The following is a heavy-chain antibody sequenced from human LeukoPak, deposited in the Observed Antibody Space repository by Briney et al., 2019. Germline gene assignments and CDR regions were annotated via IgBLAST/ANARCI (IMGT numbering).Heavy chain of an antibody. Sequence: SETLSLTCSVSGGPISSSSYYWGWIRQPPGKGLEWIGSIYYSGSTYYNPSLKSRVTISVDTSKNQFSLKLSSVTAADTAAYYCARLPRPLGPDYWGQGTLVTVSS. CDR1: GGPISSSSYY. V-gene: IGHV4-39*01. CDR2: IYYSGST. J-gene: IGHJ4*02. CDR3: ARLPRPLGPDY. D-gene: IGHD7-27*01.